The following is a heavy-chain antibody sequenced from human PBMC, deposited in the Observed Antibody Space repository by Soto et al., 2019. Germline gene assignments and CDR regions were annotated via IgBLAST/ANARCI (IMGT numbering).Heavy chain of an antibody. CDR3: GRGPSPRAPAGGTPYYYAMDV. CDR1: GYDFTAYD. Sequence: ASVKVSCKASGYDFTAYDFNWVRQASGQGLEWMGWMNPINGATGTARRFQGRVSLSGNTATGTAYLELTSLRSDDTAVYYCGRGPSPRAPAGGTPYYYAMDVWGQGTTVTVSS. V-gene: IGHV1-8*02. J-gene: IGHJ6*02. D-gene: IGHD6-13*01. CDR2: MNPINGAT.